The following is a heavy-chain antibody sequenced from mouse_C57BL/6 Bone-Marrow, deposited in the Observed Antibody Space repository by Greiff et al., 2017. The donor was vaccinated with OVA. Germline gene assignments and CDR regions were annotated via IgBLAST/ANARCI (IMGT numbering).Heavy chain of an antibody. CDR1: GFTFTDYY. J-gene: IGHJ3*01. CDR2: VYPYNGGT. D-gene: IGHD2-5*01. CDR3: AREEGYSNYAWFAY. Sequence: VEPGPSVKISCKASGFTFTDYYMHWVKQSHGKSLEWIGLVYPYNGGTSYNQKFKGKATLTVDTSSSTAYMELNSLTSEDSAVYYCAREEGYSNYAWFAYWGQGTLVTVSA. V-gene: IGHV1-36*01.